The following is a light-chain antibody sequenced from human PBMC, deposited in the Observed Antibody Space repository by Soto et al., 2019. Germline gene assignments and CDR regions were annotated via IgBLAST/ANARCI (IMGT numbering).Light chain of an antibody. V-gene: IGKV3-20*01. Sequence: EVVLTQSPVPLSLSPGDRATLSCSASQSLSSNYLAWYQQKPGQAPRLLIYGASSRATGIPDRFSGSGSGTDFTLTISRLEPEDFAVFYCHQCDSSPWTFGQGTKVDI. CDR2: GAS. CDR1: QSLSSNY. J-gene: IGKJ1*01. CDR3: HQCDSSPWT.